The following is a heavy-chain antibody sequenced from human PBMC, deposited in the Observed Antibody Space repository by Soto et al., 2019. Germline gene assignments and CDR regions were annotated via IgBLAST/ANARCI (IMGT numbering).Heavy chain of an antibody. CDR3: ARGITIFGVVTGRGWFDP. CDR2: INHSGST. CDR1: GGSFSGYY. V-gene: IGHV4-34*01. Sequence: SETLSLTWAVYGGSFSGYYWSWIRQPPGKGLEWIGEINHSGSTNYNPSLKSRVTISVDTSKNQFSLKLSSVTAADTAVYYCARGITIFGVVTGRGWFDPWGQGTLVTVSS. J-gene: IGHJ5*02. D-gene: IGHD3-3*01.